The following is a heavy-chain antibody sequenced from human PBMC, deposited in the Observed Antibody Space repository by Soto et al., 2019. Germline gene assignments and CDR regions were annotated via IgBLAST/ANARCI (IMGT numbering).Heavy chain of an antibody. J-gene: IGHJ6*03. D-gene: IGHD1-7*01. CDR3: ARPALNYFYDVY. CDR1: GFTFSSSW. Sequence: PGGSLRLSCAASGFTFSSSWMHWVRQVPGKGLVWVSRINSDGSTTQYADSVRGRFTISRDNAKNTLYLEVNSLRVEDRAVYYCARPALNYFYDVYRGKGTPVTVS. V-gene: IGHV3-74*03. CDR2: INSDGSTT.